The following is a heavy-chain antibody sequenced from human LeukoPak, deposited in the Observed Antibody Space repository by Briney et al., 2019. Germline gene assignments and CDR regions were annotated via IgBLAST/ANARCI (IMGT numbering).Heavy chain of an antibody. CDR1: GVSISSSSYY. CDR2: SYYSGST. Sequence: PSETLSLTCTVSGVSISSSSYYWGRLPQPPGKGLEWIGSSYYSGSTYYNPSLQSRVTISVDTSKNQFSLKLSSVTAADTAVYYCARDHEKQLLWFGGPAYYFDYWGQGTLVTVSS. D-gene: IGHD3-10*01. V-gene: IGHV4-39*07. J-gene: IGHJ4*02. CDR3: ARDHEKQLLWFGGPAYYFDY.